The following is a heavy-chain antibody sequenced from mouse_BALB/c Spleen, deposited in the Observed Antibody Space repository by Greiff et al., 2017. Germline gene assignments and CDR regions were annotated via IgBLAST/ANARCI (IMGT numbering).Heavy chain of an antibody. CDR2: ILPGSGST. Sequence: VKLQESGAELMKPGASVKISCKATGYTFSSYWIEWVKQRPGHGLEWIGEILPGSGSTNYNEKFKGKATFTADTSSNTAYMQLSSLTSEDSAVYYCARGRNWDYAMDYWGQGTSVTVSS. CDR1: GYTFSSYW. J-gene: IGHJ4*01. D-gene: IGHD4-1*01. CDR3: ARGRNWDYAMDY. V-gene: IGHV1-9*01.